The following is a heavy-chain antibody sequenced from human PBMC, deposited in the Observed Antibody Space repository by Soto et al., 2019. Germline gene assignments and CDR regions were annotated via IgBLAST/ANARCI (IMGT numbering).Heavy chain of an antibody. Sequence: EVQLVESGGGLVQPGGFLRLSCAASGFTFSSYSMNWVRQAPGKGLEWVSYISSSSSTIYYADSVKGRFTISRDNAKNSLYLQMNSLRAEDTAVYYCARVGGYGDYGIWGQGTLVTVSS. CDR3: ARVGGYGDYGI. D-gene: IGHD4-17*01. CDR2: ISSSSSTI. J-gene: IGHJ4*02. CDR1: GFTFSSYS. V-gene: IGHV3-48*01.